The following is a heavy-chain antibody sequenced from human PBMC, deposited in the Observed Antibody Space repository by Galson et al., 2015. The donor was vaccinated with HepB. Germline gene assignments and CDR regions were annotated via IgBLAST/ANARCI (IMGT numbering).Heavy chain of an antibody. Sequence: SVKVSCKASGYTFTNYAIHWVRQAPGQRLEWLGWINAGNGNTKYSQNFRDRVTITRDTSASTAYMELSSLTSEDTATYYCAKGIWSGHRNDYYFDSWGREPWSPSPQ. CDR3: AKGIWSGHRNDYYFDS. CDR1: GYTFTNYA. J-gene: IGHJ4*02. V-gene: IGHV1-3*01. CDR2: INAGNGNT. D-gene: IGHD3-3*01.